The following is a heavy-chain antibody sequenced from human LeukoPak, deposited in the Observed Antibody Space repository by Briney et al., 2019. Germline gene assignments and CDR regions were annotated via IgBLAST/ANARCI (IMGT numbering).Heavy chain of an antibody. D-gene: IGHD2-2*01. CDR3: AISDIVVVPALPDDY. V-gene: IGHV1-18*01. J-gene: IGHJ4*02. CDR2: ISAYNGNT. Sequence: ASVKVSCKASGYTFTCYGSSWVRQAPGQGLEWMGWISAYNGNTNYAQKLQGRVTMTTDTSTSTAYMELRSLRSDDTAVYYCAISDIVVVPALPDDYWGQGTLVTVSS. CDR1: GYTFTCYG.